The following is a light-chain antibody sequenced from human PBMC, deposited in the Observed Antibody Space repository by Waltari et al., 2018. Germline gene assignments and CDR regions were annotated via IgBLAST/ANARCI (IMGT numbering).Light chain of an antibody. J-gene: IGKJ1*01. CDR2: WAS. CDR3: QQYYSIWT. Sequence: DIVMTQSPDSLAVSLGERATINCKSSQSVLYSSNNKNYLAWYQQKPGQHPKLLIYWASTRESGVPDRFSGSGSGTDFTLTISSLQAEDVAVYYCQQYYSIWTFGQGTKVEIK. CDR1: QSVLYSSNNKNY. V-gene: IGKV4-1*01.